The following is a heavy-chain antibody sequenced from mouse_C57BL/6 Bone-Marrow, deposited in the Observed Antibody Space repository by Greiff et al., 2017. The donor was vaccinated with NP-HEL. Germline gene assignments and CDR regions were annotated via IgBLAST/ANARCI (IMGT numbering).Heavy chain of an antibody. J-gene: IGHJ2*01. D-gene: IGHD1-1*01. CDR1: GYTFTDYY. Sequence: VHVKQSGPELVKPGASVKISCKASGYTFTDYYMNWVKQSHGKSLEWIGDINPNNGGTSYNQKFKGKATLTVDKSSSTAYMELRSLTSEDSAVYYCARSELLSFDYWGQGTTLTVSS. CDR3: ARSELLSFDY. V-gene: IGHV1-26*01. CDR2: INPNNGGT.